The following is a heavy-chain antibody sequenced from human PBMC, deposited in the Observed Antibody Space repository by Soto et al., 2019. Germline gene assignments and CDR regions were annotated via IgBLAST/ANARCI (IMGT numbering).Heavy chain of an antibody. CDR3: ARDRRYSGSYYYYYGMDV. D-gene: IGHD1-26*01. CDR1: GGTFSSYA. Sequence: QVQLVQSGAAVKKPGSSEKVSCKASGGTFSSYAISWVRQAPGQGLEWMGGIIPIFGTANYAQKFQGRVTITADESTSTAYMELSSLRSEDTAVYYCARDRRYSGSYYYYYGMDVWGQGTTVTVSS. CDR2: IIPIFGTA. V-gene: IGHV1-69*01. J-gene: IGHJ6*02.